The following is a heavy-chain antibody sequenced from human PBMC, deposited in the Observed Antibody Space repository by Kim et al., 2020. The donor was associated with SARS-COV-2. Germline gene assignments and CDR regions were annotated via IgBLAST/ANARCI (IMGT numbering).Heavy chain of an antibody. CDR3: ARGDCSSTSCYDY. Sequence: GGSLRLSCAASGFTFSSYSMNWVRQAPGKGLEWVSSISSSSSYIYYADSVKGRFTISRDNAKNSLYLQMNSLRAEDTAVYYCARGDCSSTSCYDYWGQGTLVTVSS. D-gene: IGHD2-2*01. CDR2: ISSSSSYI. V-gene: IGHV3-21*01. J-gene: IGHJ4*02. CDR1: GFTFSSYS.